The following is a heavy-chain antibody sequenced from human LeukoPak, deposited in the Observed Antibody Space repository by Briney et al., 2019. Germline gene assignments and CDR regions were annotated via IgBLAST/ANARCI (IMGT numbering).Heavy chain of an antibody. J-gene: IGHJ3*02. CDR1: GFTFSSYS. Sequence: PGGSLRLSCAASGFTFSSYSMNWVRQAPGKGLEWVSSISSSSSYIYYADSVKGRFTISRDNAKNSLYLQMNSLRAEDTAVYYCAKDRAGAFDIWGQGTMVTVSS. V-gene: IGHV3-21*01. D-gene: IGHD6-19*01. CDR3: AKDRAGAFDI. CDR2: ISSSSSYI.